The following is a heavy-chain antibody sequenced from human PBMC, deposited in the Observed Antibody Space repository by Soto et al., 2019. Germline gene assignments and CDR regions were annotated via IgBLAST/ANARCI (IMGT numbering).Heavy chain of an antibody. V-gene: IGHV3-53*01. CDR2: MQGGSKK. J-gene: IGHJ6*02. Sequence: PGGSLRLSCAASGFTVSSNYMSWVRQAPGKGLEWVSVMQGGSKKYYVDSVKGRFTISRDNAKSTLYLQMNSLRAEDTAVYYCARETYYDILTGYPDPDYYYYYGMDVWGQGTTVTVSS. D-gene: IGHD3-9*01. CDR3: ARETYYDILTGYPDPDYYYYYGMDV. CDR1: GFTVSSNY.